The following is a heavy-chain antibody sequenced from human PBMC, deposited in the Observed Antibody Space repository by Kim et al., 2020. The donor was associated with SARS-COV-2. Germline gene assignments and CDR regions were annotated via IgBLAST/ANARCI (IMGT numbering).Heavy chain of an antibody. CDR3: ARGGTAHYYYYGMDV. CDR2: IYHSGST. J-gene: IGHJ6*02. Sequence: SETLSLTCTVSGYSISSGYYWGWIRQPPGKGLEWIGSIYHSGSTYYNPSLKSRVTISVDTSKNQFSLKLSSVTAADTAMYYCARGGTAHYYYYGMDVWGQGTTVTVSS. CDR1: GYSISSGYY. D-gene: IGHD1-1*01. V-gene: IGHV4-38-2*02.